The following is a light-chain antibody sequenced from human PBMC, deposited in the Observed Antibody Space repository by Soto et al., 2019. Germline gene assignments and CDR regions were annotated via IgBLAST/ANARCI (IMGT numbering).Light chain of an antibody. CDR1: SSNIGSNT. V-gene: IGLV1-44*01. CDR2: SNN. CDR3: GAWADCLDDSYV. Sequence: QSVLTQPPSASGTPGQRVTISCSGSSSNIGSNTVNWYQQLPGTAPKLLIYSNNQRPSGVPDRFSGSKSGTSASLAISGLQSVAQADYYCGAWADCLDDSYVFGSRTKVTAL. J-gene: IGLJ1*01.